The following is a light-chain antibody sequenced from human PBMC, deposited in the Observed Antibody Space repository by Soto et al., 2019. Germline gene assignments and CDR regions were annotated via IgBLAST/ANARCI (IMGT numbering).Light chain of an antibody. J-gene: IGKJ1*01. CDR1: QTISSDY. CDR3: QRYGSSPT. CDR2: GAA. Sequence: TLPCRASQTISSDYLAWYQQKPGQAPRLLIFGAATRAADIPDRFSGSGSGTDFTLTISRLEPEDFAVYYCQRYGSSPTFGQGTKVDIK. V-gene: IGKV3-20*01.